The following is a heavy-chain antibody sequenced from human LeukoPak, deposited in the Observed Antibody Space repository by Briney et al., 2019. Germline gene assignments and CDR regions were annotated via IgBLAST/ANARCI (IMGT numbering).Heavy chain of an antibody. CDR1: GYTFTVYY. CDR3: AAARHYYDIYAFDI. D-gene: IGHD3-22*01. J-gene: IGHJ3*02. V-gene: IGHV1-58*02. CDR2: IVVGSGNT. Sequence: SVKVSCKASGYTFTVYYMHWVRQAPGQGLEWIGWIVVGSGNTNYAQKFQERVTITRDMSTSTAYMELSSLRSEDTAVYYCAAARHYYDIYAFDIWGQGTMVTVSS.